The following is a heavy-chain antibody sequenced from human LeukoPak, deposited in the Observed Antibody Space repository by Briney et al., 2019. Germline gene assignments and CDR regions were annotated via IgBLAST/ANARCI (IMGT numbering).Heavy chain of an antibody. D-gene: IGHD3-9*01. CDR2: IKSKTDGGTT. V-gene: IGHV3-15*01. CDR3: TTENRLLRYFDWLEGGRI. CDR1: GFTFSNAW. J-gene: IGHJ3*02. Sequence: GGSLRLSCAASGFTFSNAWMSWVRQAPGKGLEWVGRIKSKTDGGTTDYAAPVKGRFTISRDDSKNTLYLQMNSLKTEDTAVYYCTTENRLLRYFDWLEGGRIWGQGTMVTVSS.